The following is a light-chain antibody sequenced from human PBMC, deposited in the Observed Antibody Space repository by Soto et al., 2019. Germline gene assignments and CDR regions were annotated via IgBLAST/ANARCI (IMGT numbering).Light chain of an antibody. Sequence: EIVLTQSPGTLSLSPGERATLPCRASQSVSSSYLAWYQQKPGQAPRLLIYGASSRATGIPARFSGSGSGTEFTLTISSLQSEDFAVYFCQQYDNLPLTFGPGTKVDIK. CDR3: QQYDNLPLT. CDR1: QSVSSSY. CDR2: GAS. J-gene: IGKJ3*01. V-gene: IGKV3-20*01.